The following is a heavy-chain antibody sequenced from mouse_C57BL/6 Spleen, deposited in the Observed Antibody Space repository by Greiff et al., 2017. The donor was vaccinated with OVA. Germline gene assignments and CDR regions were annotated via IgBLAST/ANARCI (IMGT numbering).Heavy chain of an antibody. J-gene: IGHJ1*03. CDR3: ARDGSSPDWYFGV. Sequence: VQLQQSGAELVKPGASVKISCKASGYAFSSYWMNWVKQRPGKGLEWIGQIYPGDGDTNYNGKFKGKATLTADKSSSTAYMQLSSLTSEDSAVYFCARDGSSPDWYFGVWGTGTTVTVSS. D-gene: IGHD1-1*01. V-gene: IGHV1-80*01. CDR2: IYPGDGDT. CDR1: GYAFSSYW.